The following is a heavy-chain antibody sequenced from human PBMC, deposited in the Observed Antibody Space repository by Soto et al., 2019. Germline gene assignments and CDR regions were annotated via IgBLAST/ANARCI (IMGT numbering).Heavy chain of an antibody. CDR3: ARDGGRHSGGIDY. CDR1: GGTFSSYS. CDR2: IIPIFCTA. V-gene: IGHV1-69*01. J-gene: IGHJ4*02. D-gene: IGHD1-26*01. Sequence: QVQLVQSGAEVKKPGSSVKVSCKASGGTFSSYSINWVRQAPGQGLEWMGEIIPIFCTANYAQKFQGRVTMTADESTSTAYMELSSRRSEDTAVYYCARDGGRHSGGIDYWGQGTLVTVSS.